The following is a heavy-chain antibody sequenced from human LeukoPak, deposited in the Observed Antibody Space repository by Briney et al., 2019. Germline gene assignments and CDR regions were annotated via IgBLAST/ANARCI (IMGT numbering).Heavy chain of an antibody. D-gene: IGHD6-13*01. CDR1: GYTFTSYY. J-gene: IGHJ4*02. Sequence: ASVKVSCKASGYTFTSYYMHWVRQAPGQGLEWMGWSNPKSGGTSYAQKFQGRVTMTRDTSISTAYMELSRLTSDDTAVYYCARGSQQLVYYFDYWGQGTLVTVSS. CDR3: ARGSQQLVYYFDY. V-gene: IGHV1-2*02. CDR2: SNPKSGGT.